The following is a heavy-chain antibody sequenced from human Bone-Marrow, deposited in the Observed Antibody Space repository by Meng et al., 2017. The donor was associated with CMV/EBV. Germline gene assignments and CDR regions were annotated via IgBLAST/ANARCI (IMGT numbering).Heavy chain of an antibody. CDR2: INPSGGST. Sequence: ASVKVSCKASGYTFTSYYMHWVRQAPGQGLEWMGIINPSGGSTSYAQKFQGRVTMTRDTSTSTVYMELSSLRSEDTAVYYCARGRAGDYGDLGAGLDSWGQGTLVTVSS. D-gene: IGHD4-17*01. CDR1: GYTFTSYY. CDR3: ARGRAGDYGDLGAGLDS. V-gene: IGHV1-46*01. J-gene: IGHJ4*02.